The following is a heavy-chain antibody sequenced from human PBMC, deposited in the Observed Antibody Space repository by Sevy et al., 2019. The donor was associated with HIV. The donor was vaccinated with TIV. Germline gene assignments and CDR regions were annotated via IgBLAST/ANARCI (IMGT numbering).Heavy chain of an antibody. CDR1: GGSITSLY. Sequence: LSLTCTVSGGSITSLYWNWIRQPPGKGLEWIANIYYNGHINYNPSLKSRVTLSLDTSKNQFSLRLSTVTAADTAMYYCAGENAWGRGYSWGQGTLVTVSS. D-gene: IGHD1-26*01. J-gene: IGHJ4*02. V-gene: IGHV4-59*08. CDR2: IYYNGHI. CDR3: AGENAWGRGYS.